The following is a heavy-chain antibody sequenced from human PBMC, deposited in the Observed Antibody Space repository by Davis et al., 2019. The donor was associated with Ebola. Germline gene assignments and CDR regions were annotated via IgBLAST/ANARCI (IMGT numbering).Heavy chain of an antibody. CDR2: VSSDGGNK. CDR1: GFTLSDHA. Sequence: PGGSLRLSCAASGFTLSDHAMHWVRQAPGKGLEWVAVVSSDGGNKDYADSVKGRFVISRDKSKNTLHLQMNSLRSDDTAVYYCARGYYDSSGYYVLGGKWGQGTLVTVSS. J-gene: IGHJ4*02. CDR3: ARGYYDSSGYYVLGGK. D-gene: IGHD3-22*01. V-gene: IGHV3-30*09.